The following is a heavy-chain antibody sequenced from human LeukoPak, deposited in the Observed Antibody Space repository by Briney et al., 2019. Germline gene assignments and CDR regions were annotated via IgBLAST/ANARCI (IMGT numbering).Heavy chain of an antibody. V-gene: IGHV3-74*01. Sequence: PGGSLRLSCEVSGFSFISYWMHWVRQTPGKRLVWVSYIDTDGGDTNYADSVKGRFTISRDNAKNTLYLQMNSLRAEDTAVYYCARDEVVVAAELDYWGQGTLVTVSS. CDR2: IDTDGGDT. CDR3: ARDEVVVAAELDY. D-gene: IGHD2-15*01. CDR1: GFSFISYW. J-gene: IGHJ4*02.